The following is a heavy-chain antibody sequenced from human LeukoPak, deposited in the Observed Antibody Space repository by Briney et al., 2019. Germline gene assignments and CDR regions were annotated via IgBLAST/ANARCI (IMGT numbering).Heavy chain of an antibody. CDR1: GYTFTSYY. J-gene: IGHJ4*02. CDR2: INPSGGST. D-gene: IGHD6-13*01. Sequence: ASVKVSCKASGYTFTSYYMHWVRQAPGQGLEWMGIINPSGGSTSYAQKFQGGVTMTRDMSTSTVYMELSSLRSEDTAVYYCARDPNGGSSWGYFDYWGQGTLVTVSS. V-gene: IGHV1-46*01. CDR3: ARDPNGGSSWGYFDY.